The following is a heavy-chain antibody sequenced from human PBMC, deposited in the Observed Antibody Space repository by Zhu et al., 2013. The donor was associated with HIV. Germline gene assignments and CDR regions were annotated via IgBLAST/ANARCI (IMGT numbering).Heavy chain of an antibody. CDR2: MNPNNGNT. CDR1: GYTFTIHD. D-gene: IGHD3-22*01. CDR3: ARSYTKIVVATLGY. V-gene: IGHV1-8*01. J-gene: IGHJ4*02. Sequence: QVQLVQSGAEVKKPGASVKVSCKASGYTFTIHDINWLRQAPGQGLEWMGWMNPNNGNTSSAQKFQGRVTMTRDTSIGTVYMELSSLKSDDTAIYYCARSYTKIVVATLGYWGQGTLVTVSP.